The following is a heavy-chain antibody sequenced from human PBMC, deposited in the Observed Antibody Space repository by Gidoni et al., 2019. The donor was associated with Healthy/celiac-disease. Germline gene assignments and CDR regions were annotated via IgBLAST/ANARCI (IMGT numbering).Heavy chain of an antibody. D-gene: IGHD3-22*01. CDR2: IRGSGGST. Sequence: EVQLLESGGGLVQPGGSLRLSCAAAGFPFSTYAMSWVRQAPGKGLEWVSAIRGSGGSTYYADSVKGRFTISRDNSKNTLYLQMNSLRAEDTAVYYCAKEQYYDSSGYSGTHDAFDIWGQGTMVTVSS. CDR1: GFPFSTYA. V-gene: IGHV3-23*01. CDR3: AKEQYYDSSGYSGTHDAFDI. J-gene: IGHJ3*02.